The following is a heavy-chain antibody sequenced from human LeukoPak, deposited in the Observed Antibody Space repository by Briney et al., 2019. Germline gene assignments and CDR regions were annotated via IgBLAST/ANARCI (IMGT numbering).Heavy chain of an antibody. Sequence: PSETLSLTCTVSGGSISSHYWSSIRQPPGKGLEWIGYIYYSGSTNYHPSLKSRVTISVDTSKNQFSLKLSSVTAADTAVYYCARECSYDYVWGSYRYRGYYFDYWGQGTLVTVSS. CDR3: ARECSYDYVWGSYRYRGYYFDY. CDR2: IYYSGST. J-gene: IGHJ4*02. CDR1: GGSISSHY. D-gene: IGHD3-16*02. V-gene: IGHV4-59*11.